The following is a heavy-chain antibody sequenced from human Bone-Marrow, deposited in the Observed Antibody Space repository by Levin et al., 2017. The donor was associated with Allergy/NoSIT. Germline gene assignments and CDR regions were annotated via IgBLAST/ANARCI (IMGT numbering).Heavy chain of an antibody. V-gene: IGHV3-23*01. J-gene: IGHJ4*02. CDR2: INGGGDST. D-gene: IGHD4-11*01. Sequence: SCAASGFTFSSYSMYWVRQAPGKGLEWVSSINGGGDSTSYADSVRGRFTISRDNSKSTLYLQMNSLGVEDTAVYYCARSVTGNLNYWGQGTLVTVSS. CDR1: GFTFSSYS. CDR3: ARSVTGNLNY.